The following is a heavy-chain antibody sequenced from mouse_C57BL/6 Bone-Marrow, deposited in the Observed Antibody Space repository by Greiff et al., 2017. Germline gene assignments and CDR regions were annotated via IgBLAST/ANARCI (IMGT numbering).Heavy chain of an antibody. CDR3: ARILYAMDY. Sequence: EVQLVESGGGLVQPGGSLKLSCAASGFTFSDYGMAWVRQAPRQGPEWVAFISNLAYSIYYADTVTGRFTISRENAKNTLYLEMSSLRSEDTAMYYCARILYAMDYWGQGTSVTVSS. CDR1: GFTFSDYG. V-gene: IGHV5-15*01. CDR2: ISNLAYSI. J-gene: IGHJ4*01.